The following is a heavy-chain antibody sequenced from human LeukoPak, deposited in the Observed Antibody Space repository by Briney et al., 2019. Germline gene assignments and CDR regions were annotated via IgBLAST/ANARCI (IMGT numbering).Heavy chain of an antibody. J-gene: IGHJ4*02. Sequence: PSQTLSLTCTVSGGSISSGGYYWGWIRQPPGKGLEWIGSIYYSGSTYYNQSLKSRVTISVDTSKNQFSLKLSSVTAADTAVYYCARQGQEVGAFDYWGQGTLVTVSS. CDR2: IYYSGST. D-gene: IGHD1-26*01. CDR3: ARQGQEVGAFDY. V-gene: IGHV4-39*01. CDR1: GGSISSGGYY.